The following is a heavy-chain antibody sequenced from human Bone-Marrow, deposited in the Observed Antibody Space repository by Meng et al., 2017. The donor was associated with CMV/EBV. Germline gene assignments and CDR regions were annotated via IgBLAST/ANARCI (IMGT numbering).Heavy chain of an antibody. CDR1: GDSFSSYY. CDR3: ARGSLSLHGSGELDY. CDR2: IHQTGST. V-gene: IGHV4-34*01. D-gene: IGHD3-10*01. Sequence: GSLRLSCAVYGDSFSSYYWSWVRQPPGKGLEWIGDIHQTGSTNYNPSLKSRVSISVDPSKSQFSLKVNSVTAADTAVYYCARGSLSLHGSGELDYWGQGTLVTVSS. J-gene: IGHJ4*02.